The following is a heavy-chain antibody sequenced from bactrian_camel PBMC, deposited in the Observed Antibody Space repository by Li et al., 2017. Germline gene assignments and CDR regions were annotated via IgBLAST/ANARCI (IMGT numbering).Heavy chain of an antibody. J-gene: IGHJ4*01. CDR1: GRTDRQYC. Sequence: GSVQAGGSLKLSCAASGRTDRQYCMAWFRQGPGKDREGVATIDLEGDTKYADFVKGRFTISQDTAKNTLYLQMDNLRPEDSAVYYCAASSRGRRECRDDPDGRPFAFRGQGTQVTVS. CDR3: AASSRGRRECRDDPDGRPFAF. V-gene: IGHV3S57*01. CDR2: IDLEGDT. D-gene: IGHD3*01.